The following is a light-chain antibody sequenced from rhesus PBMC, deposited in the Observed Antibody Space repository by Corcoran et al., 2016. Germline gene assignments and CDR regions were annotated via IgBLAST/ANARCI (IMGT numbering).Light chain of an antibody. CDR2: YAN. Sequence: DIQMTQSPSSLSASVGDRVTITCRASQGVSSYLNWYHQKPGKAPKILIYYANRLESGVQSRFSGRWSGTEFTLNIRRLPTEDFVTYYRQQYNSLLTFGGGTKVERK. V-gene: IGKV1-32*01. CDR3: QQYNSLLT. CDR1: QGVSSY. J-gene: IGKJ4*01.